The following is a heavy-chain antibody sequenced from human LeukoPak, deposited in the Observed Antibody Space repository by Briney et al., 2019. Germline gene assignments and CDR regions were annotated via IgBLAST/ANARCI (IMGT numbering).Heavy chain of an antibody. V-gene: IGHV4-61*08. J-gene: IGHJ6*02. CDR3: ARAIPSPYITGTTAGMDV. D-gene: IGHD1-20*01. Sequence: KPSETLSLTCTVSGGSISSGGNYWSWIRQHPGKGLEWIGYIYYSGSTNYNPSLKSRVTISVDTSKNQFSLKLSSVTAADTAVYYCARAIPSPYITGTTAGMDVWGQGTTVTVSS. CDR2: IYYSGST. CDR1: GGSISSGGNY.